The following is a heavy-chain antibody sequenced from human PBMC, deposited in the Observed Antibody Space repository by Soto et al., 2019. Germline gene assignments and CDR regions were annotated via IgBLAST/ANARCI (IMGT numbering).Heavy chain of an antibody. CDR2: IYYSGST. CDR3: ERHRARNWLDS. D-gene: IGHD6-6*01. CDR1: GGSISSSSYY. Sequence: PWEPLSLTFIVSGGSISSSSYYWGWIRQPPGKGLEWIGSIYYSGSTYYNPSLKSRVTISVDTSKNQFSLKPSSVTAADTAVFYGERHRARNWLDSWGQGTMLTVYS. V-gene: IGHV4-39*01. J-gene: IGHJ5*01.